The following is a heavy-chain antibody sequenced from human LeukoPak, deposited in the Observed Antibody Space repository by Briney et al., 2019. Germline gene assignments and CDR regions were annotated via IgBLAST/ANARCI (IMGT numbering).Heavy chain of an antibody. CDR1: GFTFSSYA. D-gene: IGHD3-9*01. Sequence: GGSLRLSCAVSGFTFSSYAMHWVRQAPGKGLEWVAVISYDGSNKYYADSVKGRFTISRDNSKNTLYLQMNSLRAEDTAVYYCANPYIPYDILTGPHPDYYGMDVWGQGTTVTVSS. CDR2: ISYDGSNK. J-gene: IGHJ6*02. CDR3: ANPYIPYDILTGPHPDYYGMDV. V-gene: IGHV3-30-3*01.